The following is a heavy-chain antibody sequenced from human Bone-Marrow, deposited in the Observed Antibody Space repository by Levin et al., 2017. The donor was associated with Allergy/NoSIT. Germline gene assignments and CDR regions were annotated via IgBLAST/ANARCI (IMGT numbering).Heavy chain of an antibody. CDR3: ARDIISRCSGGSCYLNYFDY. V-gene: IGHV3-7*03. D-gene: IGHD2-15*01. CDR2: IKQDGSEK. CDR1: GFTFSSYW. Sequence: GGSLRLSCAASGFTFSSYWMSWVRQAPGKGLEWVANIKQDGSEKYYVDSVKGRFTISRDNAKNSLYLQMNSLRAEDTAVYYCARDIISRCSGGSCYLNYFDYWGQGTLVTVSS. J-gene: IGHJ4*02.